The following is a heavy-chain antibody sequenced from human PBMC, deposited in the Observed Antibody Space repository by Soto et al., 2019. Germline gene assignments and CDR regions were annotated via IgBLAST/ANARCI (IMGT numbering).Heavy chain of an antibody. CDR3: ASVKCSSTSCYYHLGMDV. CDR1: GGSISSGGYY. CDR2: IYYSGST. D-gene: IGHD2-2*01. Sequence: SETLSLTCTVSGGSISSGGYYWSWIRQHPGKGLEWIGYIYYSGSTYYNPSLKSRVTISVDTSKNQFSLKLSSVTAADTAVYYCASVKCSSTSCYYHLGMDVWGQGTTVTVSS. J-gene: IGHJ6*02. V-gene: IGHV4-31*03.